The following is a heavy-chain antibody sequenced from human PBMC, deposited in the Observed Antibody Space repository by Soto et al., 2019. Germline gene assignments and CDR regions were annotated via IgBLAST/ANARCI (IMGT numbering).Heavy chain of an antibody. J-gene: IGHJ6*02. CDR1: GYSFTNHW. CDR2: IYPGDSDT. Sequence: EVQLVQSGAEVKKPGESLKISCEGSGYSFTNHWIGWVRQMPGKGLEWMGIIYPGDSDTRYSPSFQGQVTISADKSINTAYLQWSSLKASDTAMYYCARSGIAVATYYYGMDVWGQGTTVTVSS. V-gene: IGHV5-51*01. D-gene: IGHD6-19*01. CDR3: ARSGIAVATYYYGMDV.